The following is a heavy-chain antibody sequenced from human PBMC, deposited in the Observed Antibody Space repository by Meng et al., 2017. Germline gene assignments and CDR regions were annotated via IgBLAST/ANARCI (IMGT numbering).Heavy chain of an antibody. CDR2: INPNSGST. D-gene: IGHD5-24*01. CDR3: AREDARWLQFQPPLD. J-gene: IGHJ4*02. Sequence: ASVKVSCKASGYTFTGYYMHWVRQAPGQGLEWMGWINPNSGSTNYAQKFQGRVTMTRDTSISTAYMELSRLRSDDTAVYYCAREDARWLQFQPPLDWGQGTLVTVSS. V-gene: IGHV1-2*02. CDR1: GYTFTGYY.